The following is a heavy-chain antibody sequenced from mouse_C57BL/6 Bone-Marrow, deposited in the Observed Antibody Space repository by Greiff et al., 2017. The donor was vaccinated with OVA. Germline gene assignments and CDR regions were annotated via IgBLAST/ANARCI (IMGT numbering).Heavy chain of an antibody. CDR3: ARNSYYGSSYYYAMDY. Sequence: QVQLQQSGPGLVQPSQSLSITCTVSGFSLTSYGVHWVRQSPGKGLEWLGVIWSGGSTDYNAAFISRLSISKDNSTSQVFFKMNSLQADDTAIYYCARNSYYGSSYYYAMDYWGQGTSVTVSS. J-gene: IGHJ4*01. CDR2: IWSGGST. V-gene: IGHV2-2*01. D-gene: IGHD1-1*01. CDR1: GFSLTSYG.